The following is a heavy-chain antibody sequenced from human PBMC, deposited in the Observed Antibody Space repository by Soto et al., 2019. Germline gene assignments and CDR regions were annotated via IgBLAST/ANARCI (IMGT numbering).Heavy chain of an antibody. CDR3: AKFLAETRGRSCWPWSLRY. CDR1: GFTFSSYA. CDR2: ISGSGGTT. D-gene: IGHD6-13*01. Sequence: EVQLLESGGGLVQPGRSLRLSCAASGFTFSSYAMSWVRQAPGKGLAWVSAISGSGGTTYYADSVKGRFTISRDNSKNPLFLQMNRLRAEDTALYYCAKFLAETRGRSCWPWSLRYGGQGTLVTVSS. J-gene: IGHJ1*01. V-gene: IGHV3-23*01.